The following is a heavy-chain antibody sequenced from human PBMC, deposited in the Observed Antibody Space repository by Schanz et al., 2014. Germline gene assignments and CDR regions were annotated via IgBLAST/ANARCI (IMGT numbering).Heavy chain of an antibody. CDR3: AKGMGYCGGGTCYDYYYYGLDV. D-gene: IGHD2-15*01. CDR1: GFTFSSYA. Sequence: VQLVESGGGVVQFGRSLRLSCVASGFTFSSYAMTWVRQAPGKGLEWVSSISHSGGSKYYADSVKGRFTISRDNSENTLYLQMNSLSADDTAVFYCAKGMGYCGGGTCYDYYYYGLDVWGQGTTVTVSS. V-gene: IGHV3-23*04. CDR2: ISHSGGSK. J-gene: IGHJ6*02.